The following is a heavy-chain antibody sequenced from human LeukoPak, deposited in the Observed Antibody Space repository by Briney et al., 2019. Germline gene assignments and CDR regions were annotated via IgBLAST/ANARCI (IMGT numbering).Heavy chain of an antibody. D-gene: IGHD3-22*01. CDR2: INPNSGGT. Sequence: GASVKVSCKASGYTFTGYYMHWVRQAPGQGLEWMGWINPNSGGTNYAQKFQGRVTMTRDTSISTAYMELSRRRSDDTAVYYCARDRSRAYYYDSSGPNSNFDYWGQGTLVTVSS. CDR3: ARDRSRAYYYDSSGPNSNFDY. CDR1: GYTFTGYY. J-gene: IGHJ4*02. V-gene: IGHV1-2*02.